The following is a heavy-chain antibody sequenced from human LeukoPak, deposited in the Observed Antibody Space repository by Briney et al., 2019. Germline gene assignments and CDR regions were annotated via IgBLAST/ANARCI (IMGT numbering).Heavy chain of an antibody. CDR1: GYTFTSYA. J-gene: IGHJ4*02. CDR2: INAGNGNT. D-gene: IGHD4-17*01. Sequence: GESLKISCKGSGYTFTSYAMHWVRQAPGQRLEWMGWINAGNGNTKYSQKFQGRVTITRDTSASTAYMELSSLRSEDTAVYYCARGRMTTVTTLVYWGQGTLVTVSS. V-gene: IGHV1-3*01. CDR3: ARGRMTTVTTLVY.